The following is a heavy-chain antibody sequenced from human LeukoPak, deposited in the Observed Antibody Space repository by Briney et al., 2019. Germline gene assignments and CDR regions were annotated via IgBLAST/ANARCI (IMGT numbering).Heavy chain of an antibody. CDR2: IYYSGST. J-gene: IGHJ4*02. Sequence: PSETLSLTCTVSGGSISSYYWSWIRQPPGKGLEWIGYIYYSGSTNSNPSLKSRVTISVDTSKNQFSLKLSSVSAADTAVYYCARVGFLEWLAPDYWGQGTLVTVCS. CDR1: GGSISSYY. D-gene: IGHD3-3*01. V-gene: IGHV4-59*01. CDR3: ARVGFLEWLAPDY.